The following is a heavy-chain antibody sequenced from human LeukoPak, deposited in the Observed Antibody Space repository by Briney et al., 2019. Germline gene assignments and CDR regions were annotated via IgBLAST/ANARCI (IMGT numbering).Heavy chain of an antibody. D-gene: IGHD6-13*01. Sequence: PSETLSLTCSVSGGSISSSSNYWGWIRQPPGKGLEWIGNIYNRGSTYYNPSLKSRVTMSVDTSKNQFSLKLSSVTAADTAVYYCAREPHWGSSSWYRGSEAFDIWGQGTMVTVSS. CDR1: GGSISSSSNY. J-gene: IGHJ3*02. CDR3: AREPHWGSSSWYRGSEAFDI. CDR2: IYNRGST. V-gene: IGHV4-39*07.